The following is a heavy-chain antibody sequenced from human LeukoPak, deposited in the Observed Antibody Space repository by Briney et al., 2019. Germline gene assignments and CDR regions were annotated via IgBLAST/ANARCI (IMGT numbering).Heavy chain of an antibody. CDR2: INTDGSIT. V-gene: IGHV3-74*01. Sequence: GGSLRLSCAASGFTFSSYWMHWVRQAPVKGLVWVSRINTDGSITNYADSVKGRFTISRDNAKNTLSRDNAKNTLYLQMNSLRAEDTAVYYCARDDYMDVWGKGTTVTVSS. CDR1: GFTFSSYW. J-gene: IGHJ6*03. CDR3: ARDDYMDV.